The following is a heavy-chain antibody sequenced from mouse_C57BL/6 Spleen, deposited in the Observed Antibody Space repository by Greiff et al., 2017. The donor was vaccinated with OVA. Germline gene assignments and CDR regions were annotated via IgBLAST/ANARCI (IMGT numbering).Heavy chain of an antibody. CDR1: GYTFTSYW. V-gene: IGHV1-72*01. J-gene: IGHJ3*01. Sequence: VQLQQPGAELVKPGASVKLSCKASGYTFTSYWMHWVKQRPGRGLEWIGRIDPNSGGTKYNEKFKSKATLTVDKPSSTAYMQLSSLTSEDSAVYNCARGGDYGSSPFAYWGQGTLGTVSA. CDR2: IDPNSGGT. D-gene: IGHD1-1*01. CDR3: ARGGDYGSSPFAY.